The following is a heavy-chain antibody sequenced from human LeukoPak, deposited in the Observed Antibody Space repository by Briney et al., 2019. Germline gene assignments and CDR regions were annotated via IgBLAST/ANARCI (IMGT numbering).Heavy chain of an antibody. J-gene: IGHJ4*02. Sequence: GGSLRLSCVASGFTFSTYKMNWVRQAPGKGLEWVSYISTSGRTMYYADSVKGRFTISRDNAKNSLYLQMNSLRAADTAIYYCASASVDTAMVTVDYWGQGTLVTVSS. CDR3: ASASVDTAMVTVDY. CDR1: GFTFSTYK. D-gene: IGHD5-18*01. CDR2: ISTSGRTM. V-gene: IGHV3-48*03.